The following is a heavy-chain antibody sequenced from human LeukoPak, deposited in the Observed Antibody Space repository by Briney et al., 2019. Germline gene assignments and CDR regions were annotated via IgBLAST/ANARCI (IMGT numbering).Heavy chain of an antibody. Sequence: GGSLRLSCAASGFTFSSYGMHWVRQAPGKGLEWVAVISYDGSNKYYADSVKGRFTISRDNSKNTLYLQMNSLRAEDTAVYYCAKHSPYDYDQSYYFDYWGQGTLVTVSS. CDR3: AKHSPYDYDQSYYFDY. CDR2: ISYDGSNK. V-gene: IGHV3-30*18. CDR1: GFTFSSYG. D-gene: IGHD5-12*01. J-gene: IGHJ4*02.